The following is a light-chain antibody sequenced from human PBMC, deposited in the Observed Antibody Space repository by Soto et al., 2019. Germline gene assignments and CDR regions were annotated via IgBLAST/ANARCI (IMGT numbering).Light chain of an antibody. CDR1: QSVSSY. Sequence: EIVLTQSPATLSLSPGEIDTLSCRASQSVSSYLAWYQQKPGQAPMLLIYDASNRATGIPARFSGSGSGTDVTLTISSLEPEDFAVYYCQQRSNWLTFGGGTKVEIK. CDR2: DAS. V-gene: IGKV3-11*01. CDR3: QQRSNWLT. J-gene: IGKJ4*02.